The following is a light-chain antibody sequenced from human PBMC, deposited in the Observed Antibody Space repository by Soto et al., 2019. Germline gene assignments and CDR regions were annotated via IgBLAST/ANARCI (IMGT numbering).Light chain of an antibody. CDR3: QYYNNWLGT. CDR2: AAS. CDR1: QTISNT. Sequence: EVVLTQSPDTLSLSPGETATLSCRASQTISNTLAWYQQKPGQAPRLLIYAASTRATGVPARFSGSGSGTEFTLTISSLQSEDFTIYYCQYYNNWLGTFGGGTKVDIK. J-gene: IGKJ4*01. V-gene: IGKV3-15*01.